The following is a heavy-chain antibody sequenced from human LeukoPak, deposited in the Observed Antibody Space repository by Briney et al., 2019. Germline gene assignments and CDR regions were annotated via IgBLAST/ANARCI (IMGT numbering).Heavy chain of an antibody. Sequence: GGSLRLSCVASGFTFSRFAMSWVRQAPGTGLDWVSGISGSGDGTYYADSVKGRFTISRDNSKNTLYLQMNSLRAEDTAVYYCARVPIVATIDYWGQGTLVTVSS. CDR2: ISGSGDGT. J-gene: IGHJ4*02. D-gene: IGHD5-12*01. CDR1: GFTFSRFA. CDR3: ARVPIVATIDY. V-gene: IGHV3-23*01.